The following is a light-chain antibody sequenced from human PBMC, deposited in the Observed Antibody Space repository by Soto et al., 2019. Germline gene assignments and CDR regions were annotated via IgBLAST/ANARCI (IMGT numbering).Light chain of an antibody. CDR1: QSAGNF. J-gene: IGKJ4*01. Sequence: EIVMTQSPATLSVSPGETASLSCRASQSAGNFLAWYQQKPGQAPRLLIYDASNRATGIPARFSGSGSGTDFTLTISSLEPEDFALYYCQHRANWPLTFGGGTKVDIK. CDR2: DAS. CDR3: QHRANWPLT. V-gene: IGKV3-11*01.